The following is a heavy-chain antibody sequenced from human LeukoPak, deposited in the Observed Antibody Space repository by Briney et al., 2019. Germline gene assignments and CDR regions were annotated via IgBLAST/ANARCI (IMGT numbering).Heavy chain of an antibody. D-gene: IGHD3-10*02. CDR3: AELGITMIGGV. CDR1: GFTFSSYG. Sequence: GTLRLSCAASGFTFSSYGMSWVRQAPGKGLEWVSSISSSSGYIYYADSVKGRFTISRDNAQNSLYLQMNSLRAEDTAVYYCAELGITMIGGVWGKGTTVTISS. J-gene: IGHJ6*04. CDR2: ISSSSGYI. V-gene: IGHV3-21*01.